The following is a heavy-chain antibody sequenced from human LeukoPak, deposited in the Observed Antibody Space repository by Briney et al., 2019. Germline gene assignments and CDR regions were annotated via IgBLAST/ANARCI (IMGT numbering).Heavy chain of an antibody. D-gene: IGHD2-2*01. CDR3: ARIRYCSSTSCYWGAFDI. CDR1: GGTFSSYA. V-gene: IGHV1-69*13. Sequence: ASVKVSCKASGGTFSSYAISWVRQAPGQGLEWMGGIIPIFGTANYAQKFQGRVTITADESTSTAYVELSSLRSEDTAVYYCARIRYCSSTSCYWGAFDIWGQGSMVTVSS. J-gene: IGHJ3*02. CDR2: IIPIFGTA.